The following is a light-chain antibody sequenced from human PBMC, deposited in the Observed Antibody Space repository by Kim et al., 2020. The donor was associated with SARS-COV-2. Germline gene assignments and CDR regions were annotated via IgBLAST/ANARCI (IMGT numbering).Light chain of an antibody. CDR2: AAS. CDR1: QGISSW. CDR3: QQYSNYPLT. J-gene: IGKJ4*01. Sequence: DIQMTQSPSSLSASVGDRVTITCRASQGISSWLAWYQQKPEKAPKSLMYAASNLQSGVPSRFSGSGSGTDFTLTISSLQPEDFATYYCQQYSNYPLTFGGGTKVDIK. V-gene: IGKV1D-16*01.